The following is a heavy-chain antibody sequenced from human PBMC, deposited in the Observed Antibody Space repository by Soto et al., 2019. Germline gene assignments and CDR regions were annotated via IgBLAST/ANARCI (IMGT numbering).Heavy chain of an antibody. Sequence: ASVKVSCKASGYTFTSYGISWVRQAPGQGLEWMGWISAYNGNTNYAQKLQGRVTMTTDTSTSTAYMELRSLRSDDTAVYYCARETTMVRGVKPYYYGMDVWGQETTVTVSS. D-gene: IGHD3-10*01. CDR2: ISAYNGNT. J-gene: IGHJ6*02. CDR3: ARETTMVRGVKPYYYGMDV. V-gene: IGHV1-18*01. CDR1: GYTFTSYG.